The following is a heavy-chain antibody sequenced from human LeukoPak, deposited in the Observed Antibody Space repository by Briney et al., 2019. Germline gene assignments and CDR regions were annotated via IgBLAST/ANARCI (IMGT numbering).Heavy chain of an antibody. CDR3: ARFLVVGTSNPFDY. CDR1: GFTFSTSW. CDR2: TKPDESET. V-gene: IGHV3-7*04. J-gene: IGHJ4*02. D-gene: IGHD7-27*01. Sequence: GGSLRLSCEASGFTFSTSWMSWVRQAPGKGLEWVAHTKPDESETYYLDSVRGRFTISRDNAKDSLYLQMNSLRAEDTAVYYCARFLVVGTSNPFDYWGQGTLVTVSS.